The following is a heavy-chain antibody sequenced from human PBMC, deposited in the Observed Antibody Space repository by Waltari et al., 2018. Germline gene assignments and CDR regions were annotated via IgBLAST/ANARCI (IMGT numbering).Heavy chain of an antibody. CDR3: ARDRGRGLYLDS. Sequence: QLQLQESSPGLVRPSETLSVTCAVSGYSVTSSYLWNWVRQSPGKGLEWIGQVHGSGRTNYHPSFASRVTVSLDTSNNQVSLKLTSATAADTAVYYCARDRGRGLYLDSWGPGTLVTVSP. V-gene: IGHV4-4*02. J-gene: IGHJ4*02. CDR1: GYSVTSSYL. CDR2: VHGSGRT. D-gene: IGHD2-15*01.